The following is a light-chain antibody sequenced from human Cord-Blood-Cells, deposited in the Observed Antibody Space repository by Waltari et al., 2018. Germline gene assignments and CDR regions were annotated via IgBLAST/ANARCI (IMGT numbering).Light chain of an antibody. CDR1: SSDVGGYNY. Sequence: QSALPQSRSVSGSPGQSVTIPCTGTSSDVGGYNYVSWYQQHPGKAPKLMSYDVSKRPSGVPDRFSGSKSGNTASLTISGLQAEDEADYYCCSYAGSYTYVFGTGTKVTVL. CDR3: CSYAGSYTYV. J-gene: IGLJ1*01. V-gene: IGLV2-11*01. CDR2: DVS.